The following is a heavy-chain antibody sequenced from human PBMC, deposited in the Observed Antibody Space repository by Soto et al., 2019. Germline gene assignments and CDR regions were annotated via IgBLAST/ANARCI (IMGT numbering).Heavy chain of an antibody. V-gene: IGHV3-23*01. CDR2: ITGAGGST. CDR3: AKGHSDSFGNYDYFGMDV. CDR1: GFTFDNYG. J-gene: IGHJ6*02. D-gene: IGHD4-4*01. Sequence: GGSLRLSCAASGFTFDNYGMSWVRQAPGKGLEWIGAITGAGGSTYNADSVKGRFTISRDNSKKTVYLQVDSLRVEDTAVYYCAKGHSDSFGNYDYFGMDVWGQGTTVTVSS.